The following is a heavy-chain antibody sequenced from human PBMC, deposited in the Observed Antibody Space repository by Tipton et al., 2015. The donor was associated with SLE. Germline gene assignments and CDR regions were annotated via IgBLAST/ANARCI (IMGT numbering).Heavy chain of an antibody. CDR3: ARAAYSGSSVDY. CDR2: VYYTETA. CDR1: GGSFNRYY. D-gene: IGHD1-26*01. J-gene: IGHJ4*02. Sequence: TLSLTCTVSGGSFNRYYWSWIRQPPGKGLEWIGYVYYTETASYNPSLKSRVTISVDTSKNQFSLKLSSVTAADRAVYYCARAAYSGSSVDYWGQGTLVTVSS. V-gene: IGHV4-59*01.